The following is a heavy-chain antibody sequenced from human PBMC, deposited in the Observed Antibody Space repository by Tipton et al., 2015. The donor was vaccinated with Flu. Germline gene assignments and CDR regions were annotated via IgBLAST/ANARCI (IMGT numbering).Heavy chain of an antibody. V-gene: IGHV4-34*01. CDR2: INHSGDS. CDR3: ARGFASFAVMVFDRRLTWNFDI. J-gene: IGHJ2*01. Sequence: TLSLTCAVYGGSFGGYSWSWIRQSPGKGLEWIGEINHSGDSNYNPSLKSRVTISVDTSKNQFSLKLSSVTAADTAVYYCARGFASFAVMVFDRRLTWNFDIWGRGTLVTVSS. CDR1: GGSFGGYS. D-gene: IGHD2-8*01.